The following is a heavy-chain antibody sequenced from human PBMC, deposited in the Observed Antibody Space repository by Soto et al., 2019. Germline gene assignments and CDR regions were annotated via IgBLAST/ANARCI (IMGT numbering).Heavy chain of an antibody. D-gene: IGHD2-2*01. CDR1: GGTFSSYA. J-gene: IGHJ5*02. CDR2: IIPIFGTA. CDR3: ARGNVLVPAQNWFDP. Sequence: QVQLVQSGAEVKKPGSSVKVSCKASGGTFSSYAISWVRQAPGQGLEWMGGIIPIFGTANYAQKFQGRVTIXXDXSXXTAYRELSSLRSEDTAVYYCARGNVLVPAQNWFDPWGQGTLVTVSS. V-gene: IGHV1-69*12.